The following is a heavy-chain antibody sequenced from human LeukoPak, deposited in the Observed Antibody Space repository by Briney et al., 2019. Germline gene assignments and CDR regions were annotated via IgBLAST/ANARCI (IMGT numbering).Heavy chain of an antibody. J-gene: IGHJ6*03. CDR3: ARVVDYGDYGSPGYYYYMDV. V-gene: IGHV4-59*01. Sequence: SETLSLTCTVSGGAISSYYWSWIRQPPGKGLDWIGYIYYSGNTKYNPSLKSRVTISADTSKNQFSLKLSSVTAADTAVYYCARVVDYGDYGSPGYYYYMDVWGKGTTVTVSS. D-gene: IGHD4-17*01. CDR2: IYYSGNT. CDR1: GGAISSYY.